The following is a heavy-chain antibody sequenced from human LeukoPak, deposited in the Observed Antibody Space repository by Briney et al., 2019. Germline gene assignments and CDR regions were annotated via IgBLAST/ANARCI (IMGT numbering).Heavy chain of an antibody. CDR2: ISWDGGST. V-gene: IGHV3-43D*03. D-gene: IGHD3-3*01. J-gene: IGHJ4*02. Sequence: PGGSLRLSCAASGFTFNHHAMHWVRQAPGKGLEWVSLISWDGGSTYYADSVKGRFTISRDNSKNSLYLQMNSLRAEDTALYYCAKGLSYYDFWSGYYNPHFDYWGQGTLVTVSS. CDR3: AKGLSYYDFWSGYYNPHFDY. CDR1: GFTFNHHA.